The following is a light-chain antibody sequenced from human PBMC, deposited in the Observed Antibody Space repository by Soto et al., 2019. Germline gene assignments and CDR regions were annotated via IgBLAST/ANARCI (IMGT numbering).Light chain of an antibody. Sequence: EIVMTQSPATLSLSPGERAALSCRASQSVTTNLAWYRQKPGQAPRLLIYGASTRATDIPARFSGSGSGTELTLTISSLQSEDFAIYYCQQYNKWPQTFGQGTKVEIK. J-gene: IGKJ1*01. CDR2: GAS. CDR1: QSVTTN. V-gene: IGKV3-15*01. CDR3: QQYNKWPQT.